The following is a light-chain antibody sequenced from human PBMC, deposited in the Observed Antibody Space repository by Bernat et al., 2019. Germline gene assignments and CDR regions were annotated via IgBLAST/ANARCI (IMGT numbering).Light chain of an antibody. CDR1: QSVSSN. Sequence: EIVMTQSPATLSVSPGERANVSCRASQSVSSNLAWYQQKPGQAPRLVIYGASTRATGIPARFSGSGSGTEFTLTISSLQSEDFAVYYCQQYNTWPITFGQGTRLEIK. J-gene: IGKJ5*01. V-gene: IGKV3-15*01. CDR2: GAS. CDR3: QQYNTWPIT.